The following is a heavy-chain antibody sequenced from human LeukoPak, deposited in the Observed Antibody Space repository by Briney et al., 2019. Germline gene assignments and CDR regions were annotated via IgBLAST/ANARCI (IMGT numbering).Heavy chain of an antibody. D-gene: IGHD6-19*01. Sequence: TGGSLRLSCAASGFTFSIYGMHWVRQAPGKGLEWVAVIWEDGTNIRYADSVKGRFTISRDNSKNTLYLQMNGLRAEDTAVYYCARVGYNSGWYEYWGQGTLATVAS. CDR3: ARVGYNSGWYEY. CDR1: GFTFSIYG. V-gene: IGHV3-33*01. CDR2: IWEDGTNI. J-gene: IGHJ4*02.